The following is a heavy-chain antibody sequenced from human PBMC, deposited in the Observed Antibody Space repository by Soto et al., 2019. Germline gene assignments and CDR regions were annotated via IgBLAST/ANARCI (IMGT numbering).Heavy chain of an antibody. CDR1: GGTFSNYV. Sequence: QVQLVQSGAEVKRPGSSMKVSCKASGGTFSNYVISWVRQAPGQGLEWVGGIIPIFGTTSYAQKFQGRVTITADEPTTTAYMELSSLRSGDTAVYFCARLRTFYSPFEDWGQGTLVTVSS. CDR3: ARLRTFYSPFED. J-gene: IGHJ4*02. V-gene: IGHV1-69*01. D-gene: IGHD3-3*02. CDR2: IIPIFGTT.